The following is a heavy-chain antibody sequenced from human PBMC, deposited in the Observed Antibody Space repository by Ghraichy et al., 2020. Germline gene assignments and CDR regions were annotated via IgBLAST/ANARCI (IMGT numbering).Heavy chain of an antibody. V-gene: IGHV4-31*03. CDR3: AREPEYYDSSASYYFDY. CDR2: IYYSGST. D-gene: IGHD3-22*01. Sequence: SQTLLLTCTVSGGSISSGGYYWSWIRQHPGKGLEWIGYIYYSGSTYYNPSLKSRVTISVDTSKNQFSLKLSSVTAADTAVYYCAREPEYYDSSASYYFDYWGQGTLVTVSS. CDR1: GGSISSGGYY. J-gene: IGHJ4*02.